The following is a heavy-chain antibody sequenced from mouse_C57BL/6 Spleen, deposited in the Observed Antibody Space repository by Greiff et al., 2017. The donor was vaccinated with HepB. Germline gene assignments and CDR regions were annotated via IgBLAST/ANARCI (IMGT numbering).Heavy chain of an antibody. CDR1: GYTFTDYY. D-gene: IGHD1-1*01. CDR2: INPYNGGT. J-gene: IGHJ3*01. V-gene: IGHV1-19*01. Sequence: EVNLVESGPVLVKPGASVKMSCKASGYTFTDYYMNWVKQSHGKSLEWIGVINPYNGGTSYNQKFKGKATLTVDKSSSTAYMELNSLTSEDSAVYYCARDHYYGSSYGFAYWGQGTLVTVSA. CDR3: ARDHYYGSSYGFAY.